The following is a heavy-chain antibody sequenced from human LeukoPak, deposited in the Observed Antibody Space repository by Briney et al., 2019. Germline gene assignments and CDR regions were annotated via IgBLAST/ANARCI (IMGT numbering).Heavy chain of an antibody. CDR3: ARDQSPWAEFDP. D-gene: IGHD3-16*01. J-gene: IGHJ5*02. Sequence: GGTLRLSCAASGFTYSDYYMSWIRQAPGRGLVGGTYIRSSGNTKYYADSVKGRFTYYGDNAMNSLYLQMNSLRAEDTAGECCARDQSPWAEFDPWGQGTLVTVSS. CDR1: GFTYSDYY. CDR2: IRSSGNTK. V-gene: IGHV3-11*01.